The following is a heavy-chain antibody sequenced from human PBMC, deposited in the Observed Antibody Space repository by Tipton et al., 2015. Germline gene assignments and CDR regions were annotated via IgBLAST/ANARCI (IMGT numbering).Heavy chain of an antibody. V-gene: IGHV4-39*01. J-gene: IGHJ4*02. D-gene: IGHD2-2*01. CDR2: IYYNGDT. CDR1: GGSISSSNHY. Sequence: TLSLTCTVSGGSISSSNHYWGWIRQPPGKGLEWIGSIYYNGDTYYTPSLKSPVTISTDTSKNQFSLELSSVTAADTALYYCARHIAYHDNVDSWGQGTLVTVSS. CDR3: ARHIAYHDNVDS.